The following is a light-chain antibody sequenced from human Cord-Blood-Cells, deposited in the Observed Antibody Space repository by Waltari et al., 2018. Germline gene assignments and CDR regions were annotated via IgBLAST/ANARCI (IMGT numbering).Light chain of an antibody. Sequence: VSVSPGQTARITCSGDALPKQYAYWYQQKPGQAPVLVIYKDSERPSGIPARFSGSSSGTTVTLTISGVQAEDEADYYCQSADSSGTYVFGTGTKVTVL. J-gene: IGLJ1*01. CDR1: ALPKQY. V-gene: IGLV3-25*03. CDR3: QSADSSGTYV. CDR2: KDS.